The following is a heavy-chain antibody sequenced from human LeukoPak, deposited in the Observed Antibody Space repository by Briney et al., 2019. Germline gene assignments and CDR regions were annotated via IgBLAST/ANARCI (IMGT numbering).Heavy chain of an antibody. CDR1: GFTFSSYE. D-gene: IGHD1-1*01. J-gene: IGHJ6*03. CDR3: TRVPSWKGYMDV. V-gene: IGHV3-48*03. CDR2: ISCSGSTI. Sequence: GGSLRLSCAASGFTFSSYEMNWVRQAPGKGLEWVSYISCSGSTIYYADSVRGGFTISSENTKNSLYLQRSSLSAEDTAVYYCTRVPSWKGYMDVWGKGTTLTVSS.